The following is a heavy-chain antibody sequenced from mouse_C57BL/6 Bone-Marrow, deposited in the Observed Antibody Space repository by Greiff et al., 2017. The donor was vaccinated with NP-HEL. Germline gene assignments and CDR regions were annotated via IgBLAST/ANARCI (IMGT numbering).Heavy chain of an antibody. J-gene: IGHJ4*01. CDR3: ARWDSNYDFGAMDY. CDR2: IYPGSGST. V-gene: IGHV1-55*01. Sequence: QVQLQQSGAELVKPGASVKMSCKASGYTFTSYWITWVKQRPGQGLEWIGDIYPGSGSTNYNEKFKSKATLTVDTSSSTAYMQLSSLTSEDSAVYYCARWDSNYDFGAMDYWGQGTSVTVSS. D-gene: IGHD2-5*01. CDR1: GYTFTSYW.